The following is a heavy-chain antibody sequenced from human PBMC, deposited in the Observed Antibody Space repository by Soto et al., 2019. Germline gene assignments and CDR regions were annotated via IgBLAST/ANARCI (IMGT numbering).Heavy chain of an antibody. CDR2: ISAYNGNT. J-gene: IGHJ3*02. D-gene: IGHD2-21*02. CDR3: ARDVSHIVVVTDINDAFDI. CDR1: GYTFTSYG. V-gene: IGHV1-18*01. Sequence: SVKVSCKASGYTFTSYGISWVRQAPGQGLEWMGWISAYNGNTNYAQKLQGRVTMTTDTSTSTAYMELRSLRSDDTAVYYCARDVSHIVVVTDINDAFDIWGQGTMVPVSS.